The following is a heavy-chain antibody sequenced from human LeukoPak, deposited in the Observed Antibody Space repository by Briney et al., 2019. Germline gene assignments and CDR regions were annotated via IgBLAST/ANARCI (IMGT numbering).Heavy chain of an antibody. D-gene: IGHD2-2*01. J-gene: IGHJ4*02. CDR2: ISSSSSTI. CDR3: ARVMGRYCSSNSCYVDY. Sequence: PGGSLRLSCAASGFTFSSYSMNWVRQARGKGLEWVSYISSSSSTIYYADSVKGRFTISRDNAKNSLYLQMNSLRAEDTAVYYCARVMGRYCSSNSCYVDYWGQGTLVTVSS. V-gene: IGHV3-48*01. CDR1: GFTFSSYS.